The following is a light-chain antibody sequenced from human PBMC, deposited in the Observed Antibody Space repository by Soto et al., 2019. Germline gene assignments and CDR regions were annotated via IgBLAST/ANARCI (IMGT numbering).Light chain of an antibody. V-gene: IGLV2-8*01. J-gene: IGLJ1*01. CDR2: EVV. CDR1: KNDVGFYDF. CDR3: SSYTSSSTPYV. Sequence: QSALTQPPSAPGSPGQSVTISCTGTKNDVGFYDFVSWYQHHPGKAPRLIIYEVVQRPSGVPDRFSGSKSGNTASLTVSGLQAADEADYFCSSYTSSSTPYVFGTGTKVTVL.